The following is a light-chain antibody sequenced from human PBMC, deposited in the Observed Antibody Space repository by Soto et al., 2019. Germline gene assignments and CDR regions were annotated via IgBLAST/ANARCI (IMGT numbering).Light chain of an antibody. J-gene: IGKJ3*01. CDR1: QSVSSY. Sequence: EVVLTQSPATLSLSPGERATLSCRASQSVSSYLAWYQQKPGQAPRLLIYDASNRATGIPARFSGSGSGTDFTLTISSLEPEDFAVYYCQQRSSWPLTCGPGTKVDIK. V-gene: IGKV3-11*01. CDR2: DAS. CDR3: QQRSSWPLT.